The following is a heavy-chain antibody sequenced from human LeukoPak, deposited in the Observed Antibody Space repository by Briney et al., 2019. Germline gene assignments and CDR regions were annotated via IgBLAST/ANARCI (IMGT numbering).Heavy chain of an antibody. CDR1: GFTFSGST. CDR2: IRSKANNYAT. D-gene: IGHD1-26*01. J-gene: IGHJ6*02. CDR3: IRGAASGSYYGFDV. V-gene: IGHV3-73*01. Sequence: GGSLRFSCAASGFTFSGSTMHWVRQASGKGLEWVGRIRSKANNYATAYATSVKGRFTLSRDDSKNTAYLQMNSLKTEDTAVYYCIRGAASGSYYGFDVWGQGATVTVSS.